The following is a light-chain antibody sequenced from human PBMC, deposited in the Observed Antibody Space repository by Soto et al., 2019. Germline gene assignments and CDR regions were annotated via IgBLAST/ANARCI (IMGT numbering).Light chain of an antibody. CDR1: SGSIASNY. CDR2: EDN. Sequence: NFMLTQPHSVSESPGKTVIISCTRSSGSIASNYVQRYQQRPGSSPTTVIYEDNQRPSGVPDRFSGSIDSSSNSASLTISGLETGDEADYYCQSYDATNQVFGGGTKLTVL. CDR3: QSYDATNQV. V-gene: IGLV6-57*01. J-gene: IGLJ3*02.